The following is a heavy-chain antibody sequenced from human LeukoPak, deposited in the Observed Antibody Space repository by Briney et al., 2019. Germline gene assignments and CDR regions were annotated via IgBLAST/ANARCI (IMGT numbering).Heavy chain of an antibody. D-gene: IGHD3-16*02. Sequence: GGSLRLSCAASGFTFSSYGMHWVRQAPGKGLEWVAVISYNGSNKYYADSVKGRFTISRDNAKNSLFLQMNSLRAEDTAVYYCARWLGAIAWPYYFDYWGQGTLVTVSS. CDR3: ARWLGAIAWPYYFDY. V-gene: IGHV3-30*03. CDR2: ISYNGSNK. J-gene: IGHJ4*02. CDR1: GFTFSSYG.